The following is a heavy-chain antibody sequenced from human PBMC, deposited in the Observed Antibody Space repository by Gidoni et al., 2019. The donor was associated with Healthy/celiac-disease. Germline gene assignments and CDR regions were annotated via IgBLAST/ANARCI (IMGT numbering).Heavy chain of an antibody. CDR3: AKPTHGVHSSGWYWDAFDI. CDR1: GFIVSSYA. CDR2: ISGSGGST. V-gene: IGHV3-23*01. J-gene: IGHJ3*02. D-gene: IGHD6-19*01. Sequence: EVQLLESGGGLVQPGGSLRLTCPASGFIVSSYAMSWVRQAPGQGLEWVSAISGSGGSTYYADSVKGRFTISRDNSKNTLYLQMNSLRAEDTAVYYCAKPTHGVHSSGWYWDAFDIWGQGTMVTVSS.